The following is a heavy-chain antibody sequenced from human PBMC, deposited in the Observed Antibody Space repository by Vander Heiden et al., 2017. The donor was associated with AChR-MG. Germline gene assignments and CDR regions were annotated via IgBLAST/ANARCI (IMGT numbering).Heavy chain of an antibody. CDR3: AHRVAATYDAFDI. CDR2: IFWDDDK. D-gene: IGHD5-12*01. Sequence: QITLKESGPTLVKPTQTLTLTCTFSGFSPSTNGVAVGWIRQPPGKALEWLALIFWDDDKRYSPSLKSRLTITKDTSTNQVVLTMANVDPVDTATYYCAHRVAATYDAFDIWGQGTRGTVSS. V-gene: IGHV2-5*02. J-gene: IGHJ3*02. CDR1: GFSPSTNGVA.